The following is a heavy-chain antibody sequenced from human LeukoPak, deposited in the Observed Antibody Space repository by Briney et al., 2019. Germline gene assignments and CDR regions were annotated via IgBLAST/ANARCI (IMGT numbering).Heavy chain of an antibody. Sequence: SVNASCKTSGYSFTNYYIHWVRQAPGQGLEWMGWINPTSGGTECAQKFQGRVTMTGDTSISTAYMELSRLRSDDTAMYYCARDRGSSWYVDYWGQGTLVTVSS. CDR3: ARDRGSSWYVDY. D-gene: IGHD6-13*01. CDR2: INPTSGGT. V-gene: IGHV1-2*02. J-gene: IGHJ4*02. CDR1: GYSFTNYY.